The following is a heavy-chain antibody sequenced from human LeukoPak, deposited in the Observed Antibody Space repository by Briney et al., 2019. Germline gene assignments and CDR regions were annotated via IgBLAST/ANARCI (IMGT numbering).Heavy chain of an antibody. Sequence: SETLSLTCTVSGCTISSYYWSWIRQAPGKGLEWIGYIYTSRSTNYNPSLKSRFTISVDTSKIQFYLKLSSVTAADTAVYYCARHFAQYCSSTSCYGIRDYYYMDVWGKGTTVTVSS. D-gene: IGHD2-2*01. CDR1: GCTISSYY. CDR3: ARHFAQYCSSTSCYGIRDYYYMDV. CDR2: IYTSRST. J-gene: IGHJ6*03. V-gene: IGHV4-4*09.